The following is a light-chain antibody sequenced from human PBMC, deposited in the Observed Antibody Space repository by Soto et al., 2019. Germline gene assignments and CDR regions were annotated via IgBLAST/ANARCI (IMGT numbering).Light chain of an antibody. Sequence: SYELTQPLSVSVALGQTARITCGGNNIGSKNVHWYQQKPGQAPVLVIYRDSNRPSGIPERFSGSNSGNTATLTISRAQAGDEADYYCQLWDSSTAVFGGGIKLTVL. CDR2: RDS. V-gene: IGLV3-9*01. CDR1: NIGSKN. CDR3: QLWDSSTAV. J-gene: IGLJ2*01.